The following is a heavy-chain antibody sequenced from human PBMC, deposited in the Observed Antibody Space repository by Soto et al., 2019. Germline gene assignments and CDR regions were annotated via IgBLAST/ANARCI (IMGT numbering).Heavy chain of an antibody. D-gene: IGHD3-22*01. J-gene: IGHJ3*02. CDR2: ISTYNGNT. CDR3: ARDLAYYYDSSGYSAWAFDI. Sequence: QVQLVQSGAEVKKPGASVKVSCKASGYTFTSYGISWVRQAPGQGLEWMGWISTYNGNTKFAQKLQGRVTMTTDTSTSTAYMELRSLGSDDTAVYYCARDLAYYYDSSGYSAWAFDIWGQGTMVTVSS. CDR1: GYTFTSYG. V-gene: IGHV1-18*04.